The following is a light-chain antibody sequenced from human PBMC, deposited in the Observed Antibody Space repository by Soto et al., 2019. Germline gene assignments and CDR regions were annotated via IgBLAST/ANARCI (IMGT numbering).Light chain of an antibody. CDR1: QSVSSSY. CDR3: QQYDSSPIT. V-gene: IGKV3-20*01. CDR2: GAS. J-gene: IGKJ5*01. Sequence: EIVLTQSPGTLSLSPGERATLSCRASQSVSSSYLAWYQQKPGQAPRLLIYGASSRATGIPDRFSGSGSGTHFTLTISRLEPEDFAEYYCQQYDSSPITFGQGTRLEIK.